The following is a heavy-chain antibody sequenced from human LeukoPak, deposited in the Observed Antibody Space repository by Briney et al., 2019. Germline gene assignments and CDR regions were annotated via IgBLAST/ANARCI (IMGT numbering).Heavy chain of an antibody. CDR1: GYTFTGYY. CDR3: ARGLYYYGSGRIGYYMDV. V-gene: IGHV1-2*02. D-gene: IGHD3-10*01. J-gene: IGHJ6*03. CDR2: INPNSGGT. Sequence: ASVKVSCKASGYTFTGYYMHWVRQAPGQGLEWMGWINPNSGGTNYAQKFQGRVTMTRGTSISTAYMELSRLRSDDTAVYYCARGLYYYGSGRIGYYMDVWGKGTTVTVSS.